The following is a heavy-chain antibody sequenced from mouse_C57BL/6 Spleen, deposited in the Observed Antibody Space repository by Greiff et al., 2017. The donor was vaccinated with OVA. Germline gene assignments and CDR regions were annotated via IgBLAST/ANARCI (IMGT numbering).Heavy chain of an antibody. CDR1: GYTFTSYW. V-gene: IGHV1-69*01. Sequence: QVQLQQPGAELVMPGASVKLSCKASGYTFTSYWMHWVKQRPGQGLEWIGEIDPSDSYTNYNHKFKGNSTLTVDKSSSTAYMQLSSLTSEDSAVYYCARGEVFAYWGQGTLVTVSA. CDR3: ARGEVFAY. J-gene: IGHJ3*01. CDR2: IDPSDSYT.